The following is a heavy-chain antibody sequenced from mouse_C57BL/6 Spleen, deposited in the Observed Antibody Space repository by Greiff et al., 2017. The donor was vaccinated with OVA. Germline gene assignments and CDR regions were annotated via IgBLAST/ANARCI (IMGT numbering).Heavy chain of an antibody. CDR3: AEPVYGSSYRFAD. D-gene: IGHD1-1*01. CDR1: GFSFTSYG. Sequence: QVQLQQSGPGLVAPSQSLSITCTVSGFSFTSYGVSWVRQPPGKGLEWLGVIWGDGSTNNHSAPISRLSISKDNSKSQVVLKLNSLQTDDTATYYCAEPVYGSSYRFADWGQGTLVTVSA. CDR2: IWGDGST. V-gene: IGHV2-3*01. J-gene: IGHJ3*01.